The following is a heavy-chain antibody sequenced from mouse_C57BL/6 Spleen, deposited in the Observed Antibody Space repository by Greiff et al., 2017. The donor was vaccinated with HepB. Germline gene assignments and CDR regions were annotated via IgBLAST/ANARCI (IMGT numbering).Heavy chain of an antibody. Sequence: VKLMESGAELMKPGASVKLSCKATGYTFTGYWIEWVKQRPGHGLEWIGEILPGSGSTNYNEKFKGKATFTADTSSNTAYMQLSSLTTEDSAIYYCARDGYDGSSYGYAMDYWGQGTSVTVSS. J-gene: IGHJ4*01. V-gene: IGHV1-9*01. CDR2: ILPGSGST. D-gene: IGHD1-1*01. CDR3: ARDGYDGSSYGYAMDY. CDR1: GYTFTGYW.